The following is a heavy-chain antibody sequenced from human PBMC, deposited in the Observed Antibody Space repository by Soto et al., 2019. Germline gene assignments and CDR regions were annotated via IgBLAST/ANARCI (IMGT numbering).Heavy chain of an antibody. D-gene: IGHD5-12*01. Sequence: DVQLVESGGGLVQPGGSLRLSCAASGFTFRSYDMNWVRQAPGKGLDLISYISSSSSTIYYADSVKGRFTISRDNAKNSLYLQMNSLTDDDTAMYYCARGGTIAVTTIGDYWGQGTLVTVSS. CDR3: ARGGTIAVTTIGDY. CDR1: GFTFRSYD. V-gene: IGHV3-48*02. J-gene: IGHJ4*01. CDR2: ISSSSSTI.